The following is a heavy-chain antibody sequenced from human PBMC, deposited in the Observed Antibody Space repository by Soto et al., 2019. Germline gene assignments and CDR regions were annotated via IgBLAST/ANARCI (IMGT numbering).Heavy chain of an antibody. CDR1: GFIFSSYS. V-gene: IGHV3-21*01. J-gene: IGHJ6*02. Sequence: GGSLRLSCAASGFIFSSYSMNWVRQAPGKGLEWVSYIRNTGSPKYYADSVKGRFTISRDNANNSLYLQTNSLRAEDTAVYYCARKGYGDYGGMDVWGQGTTVTVSS. D-gene: IGHD4-17*01. CDR3: ARKGYGDYGGMDV. CDR2: IRNTGSPK.